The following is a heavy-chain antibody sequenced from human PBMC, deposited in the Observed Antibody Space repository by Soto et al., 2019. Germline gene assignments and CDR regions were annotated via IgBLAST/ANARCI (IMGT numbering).Heavy chain of an antibody. J-gene: IGHJ4*01. Sequence: SETLSLTCTVSGGSISNYYWSWIRQPPGKGLDWIGYIYYCGSTNYNPSLKSRFTISVDTSKNQFSLKLSSVTAADTAVYYCARHYTSDPFDYWGQGTLVTVSS. D-gene: IGHD3-3*01. CDR3: ARHYTSDPFDY. CDR1: GGSISNYY. CDR2: IYYCGST. V-gene: IGHV4-59*01.